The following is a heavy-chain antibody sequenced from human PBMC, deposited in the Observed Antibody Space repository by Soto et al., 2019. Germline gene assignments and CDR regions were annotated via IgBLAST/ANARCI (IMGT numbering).Heavy chain of an antibody. CDR3: AKIEPTLSPHFDY. V-gene: IGHV3-23*01. J-gene: IGHJ4*02. CDR2: ISGTGGNT. CDR1: GFTFSTYA. Sequence: PGGSLRLSCAASGFTFSTYAMNWVRQAPGKGLEWVSAISGTGGNTYYADSVKGRFTISRDNSKNTLYLQMNSLRAEDTAEYFCAKIEPTLSPHFDYWGQGTMVTFSS.